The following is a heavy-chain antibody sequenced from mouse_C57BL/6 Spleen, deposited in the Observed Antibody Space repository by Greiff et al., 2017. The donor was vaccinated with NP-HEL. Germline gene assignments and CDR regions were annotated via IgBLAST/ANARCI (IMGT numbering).Heavy chain of an antibody. D-gene: IGHD1-1*01. CDR1: GYTFTDYN. CDR3: ARLLYYGSRGNYFDY. V-gene: IGHV1-18*01. CDR2: INPNNGGT. J-gene: IGHJ2*01. Sequence: EVQLQQSGPELVKPGASVKILCKASGYTFTDYNMDWVKQSHGKSLEWIGDINPNNGGTIYNQKFKGKATLTVDKSSSTAYMGLRSLTSEDTAVYYCARLLYYGSRGNYFDYWGQGTTLTVSS.